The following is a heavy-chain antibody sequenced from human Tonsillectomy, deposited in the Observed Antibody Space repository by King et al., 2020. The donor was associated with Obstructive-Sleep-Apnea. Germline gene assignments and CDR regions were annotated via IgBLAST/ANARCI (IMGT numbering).Heavy chain of an antibody. CDR2: ISWNSGSI. Sequence: VQLVESGGGLVQPGRSLRLSCAASGFTFDDYAMHWVRQAPGKGLEWVSGISWNSGSIGYADSVKGRFTISRDNAKNSLYLQMNSLRAAETALYYCAKEVVVAASYAFDIWGQGTMVTVSS. CDR1: GFTFDDYA. D-gene: IGHD2-15*01. V-gene: IGHV3-9*01. CDR3: AKEVVVAASYAFDI. J-gene: IGHJ3*02.